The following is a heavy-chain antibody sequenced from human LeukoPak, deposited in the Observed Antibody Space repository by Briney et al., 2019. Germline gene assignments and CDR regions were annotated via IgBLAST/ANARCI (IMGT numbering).Heavy chain of an antibody. Sequence: PGGSLRLSCEDSGYIFGGFYMHWVRQAPGKGLEWVASINGDGEYTVYAASVKGRFTISRDNSNNMLNLQMSSLRAEDTALYYCAQRGVQGYMDVWGKGTTVIVSS. J-gene: IGHJ6*03. CDR3: AQRGVQGYMDV. CDR2: INGDGEYT. CDR1: GYIFGGFY. D-gene: IGHD1-26*01. V-gene: IGHV3-20*04.